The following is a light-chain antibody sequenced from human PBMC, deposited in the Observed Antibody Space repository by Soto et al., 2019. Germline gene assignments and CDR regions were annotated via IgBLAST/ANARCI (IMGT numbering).Light chain of an antibody. CDR1: QGVGKY. Sequence: DIQMTQSPSSLSASVGDRVTITCRASQGVGKYLAWFQQRPGQAPKSLIYATSTLQTGGPSRFSGSGSGTDFTLTISSLQPEDVATYYCLPYNSYPQTSGQGTKLEIK. V-gene: IGKV1-16*01. CDR3: LPYNSYPQT. CDR2: ATS. J-gene: IGKJ2*01.